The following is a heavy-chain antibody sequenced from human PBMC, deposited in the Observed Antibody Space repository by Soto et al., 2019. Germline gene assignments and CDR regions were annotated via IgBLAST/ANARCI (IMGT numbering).Heavy chain of an antibody. CDR2: IKGDGSEK. Sequence: EVHLVESGGGLVKPGGSLTLSCAASGFTFSFSWMNWVRQAPGKGLEWVANIKGDGSEKYYVDSVKGRFTISRDNAKNSLYLQMNSLRAEDTAVYYCAAGFPPDFWGQGTLVTVSS. CDR3: AAGFPPDF. J-gene: IGHJ4*02. CDR1: GFTFSFSW. D-gene: IGHD2-21*01. V-gene: IGHV3-7*01.